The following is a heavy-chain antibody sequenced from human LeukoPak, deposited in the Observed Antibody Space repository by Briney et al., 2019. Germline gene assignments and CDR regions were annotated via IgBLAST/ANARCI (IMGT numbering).Heavy chain of an antibody. CDR3: AKERGHSKPFDY. CDR1: GFIFSYYG. V-gene: IGHV3-23*01. J-gene: IGHJ4*02. CDR2: ISDSGDAT. D-gene: IGHD4-23*01. Sequence: GGSLRLSCEVSGFIFSYYGMNWVRQAPGKGLEWVSAISDSGDATYYADSVKGRFTISRDNSKSTLYLQMNNLRAEDTALNYCAKERGHSKPFDYWGQGTLVTVSS.